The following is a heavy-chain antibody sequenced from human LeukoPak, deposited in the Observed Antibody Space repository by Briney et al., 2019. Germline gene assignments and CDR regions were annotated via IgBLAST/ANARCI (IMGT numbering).Heavy chain of an antibody. CDR1: GYTLTELS. V-gene: IGHV1-24*01. J-gene: IGHJ4*02. D-gene: IGHD3-16*01. CDR2: FDPEDGEA. Sequence: ASVKVSCKVSGYTLTELSIHWVRQAPGKGLEWMGGFDPEDGEAMYAQKFQGRVTMTEDTSTDTVYMELSSLRSEDTAVYYCVTVGRFGPFDYWGQGTLVTVSS. CDR3: VTVGRFGPFDY.